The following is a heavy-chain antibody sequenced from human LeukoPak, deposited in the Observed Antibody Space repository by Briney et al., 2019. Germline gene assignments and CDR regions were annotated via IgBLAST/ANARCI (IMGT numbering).Heavy chain of an antibody. V-gene: IGHV1-46*01. D-gene: IGHD6-19*01. Sequence: AASVKVSCKASGGTFSSYAISWVRQAPGQGLEWMGIINPSGGSNSNAQNFQGRVTMTRDTSTSTVYMEMSSLRYEDTAVYYCARVGDSSNSWFDPWGQGTLVTVSS. CDR2: INPSGGSN. J-gene: IGHJ5*02. CDR3: ARVGDSSNSWFDP. CDR1: GGTFSSYA.